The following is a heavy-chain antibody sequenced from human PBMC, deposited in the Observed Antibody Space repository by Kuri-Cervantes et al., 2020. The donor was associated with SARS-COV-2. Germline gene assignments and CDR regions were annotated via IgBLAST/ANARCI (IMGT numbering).Heavy chain of an antibody. CDR3: ARDTPTLVRGVVSDRWLDP. J-gene: IGHJ5*02. CDR2: IWYDGSNK. V-gene: IGHV3-33*01. CDR1: GFMFTTYA. D-gene: IGHD3-10*01. Sequence: SCEGSGFMFTTYAMHWVRQAPGKGLEWVAVIWYDGSNKSYADSVKGRFTISRDNSKNTLYLQMNSLRGEDTAVYYCARDTPTLVRGVVSDRWLDPWGQGTLVTVSS.